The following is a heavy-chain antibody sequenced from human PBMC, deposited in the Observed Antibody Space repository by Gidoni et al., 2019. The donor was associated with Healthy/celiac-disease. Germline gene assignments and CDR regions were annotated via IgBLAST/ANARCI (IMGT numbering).Heavy chain of an antibody. J-gene: IGHJ4*02. Sequence: QVQLVESGGGVVQPGRSLRLSCAASGFTFSRYGMHWVRQAPGKGLEWVAVISYDGSNKYYADSVKGRFTISRDNSKNTLYLQMNSLRAEDTAVYYCAKARGYSSGWYYFDYWGQGTLVTVSS. CDR3: AKARGYSSGWYYFDY. CDR1: GFTFSRYG. D-gene: IGHD6-19*01. CDR2: ISYDGSNK. V-gene: IGHV3-30*18.